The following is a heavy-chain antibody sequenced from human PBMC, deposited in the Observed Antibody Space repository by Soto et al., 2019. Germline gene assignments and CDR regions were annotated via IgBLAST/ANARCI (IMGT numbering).Heavy chain of an antibody. Sequence: EVQLVESGGGLVQPGGSLRLSCAASGFSFGSHEMNWVRQVPGKGLEWVSYISTSGSTIDYGDPVKGRFTISRDNAKDSLYLQMNSVGVEDTAVYYCARAAGGVVRGLDGMDVGGQGTTVTVSS. J-gene: IGHJ6*02. CDR3: ARAAGGVVRGLDGMDV. CDR1: GFSFGSHE. CDR2: ISTSGSTI. D-gene: IGHD3-10*01. V-gene: IGHV3-48*03.